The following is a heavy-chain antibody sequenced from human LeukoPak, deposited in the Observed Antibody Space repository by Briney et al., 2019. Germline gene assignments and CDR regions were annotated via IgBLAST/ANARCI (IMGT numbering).Heavy chain of an antibody. V-gene: IGHV4-59*12. CDR3: ARVHGANFDY. J-gene: IGHJ4*02. Sequence: SETLSLTCTVSGGSISSYYWSWIRQPPGKGLEWIGYIYYSGSTYYNPSLKSRVTISVDTSKNQFSLKLSSVTAADTAVYYCARVHGANFDYWGQGTLVTVSS. D-gene: IGHD4/OR15-4a*01. CDR2: IYYSGST. CDR1: GGSISSYY.